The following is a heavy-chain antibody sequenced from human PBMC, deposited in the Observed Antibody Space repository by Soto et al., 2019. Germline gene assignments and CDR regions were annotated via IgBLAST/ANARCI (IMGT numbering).Heavy chain of an antibody. Sequence: QVQLVQSGAEVKKPGASVKVSCKASGYTFTSYGISWVRQAPGQGLEWMGWISAYNGNTNYAQKLQGRVTMTTDTSKSPAYMELRSLRSDDTAVYYCARDLVSSRWYPSYYYGMDVWGQGTTVTVSS. D-gene: IGHD6-13*01. CDR2: ISAYNGNT. CDR1: GYTFTSYG. V-gene: IGHV1-18*01. J-gene: IGHJ6*02. CDR3: ARDLVSSRWYPSYYYGMDV.